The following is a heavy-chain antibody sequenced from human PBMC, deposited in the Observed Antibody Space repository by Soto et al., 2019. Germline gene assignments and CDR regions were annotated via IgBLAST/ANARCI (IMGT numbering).Heavy chain of an antibody. CDR3: ARTDYGVFDN. J-gene: IGHJ4*02. CDR1: GYTFTGDY. D-gene: IGHD4-17*01. Sequence: ASVKVSCKASGYTFTGDYMHWVRQAPGQGLEWLGWISAYNGNTDYAQKLQGRVTMTTDTSTSTVYMDLRSLRSDDTAVYYCARTDYGVFDNWGQGTLVTVSS. CDR2: ISAYNGNT. V-gene: IGHV1-18*04.